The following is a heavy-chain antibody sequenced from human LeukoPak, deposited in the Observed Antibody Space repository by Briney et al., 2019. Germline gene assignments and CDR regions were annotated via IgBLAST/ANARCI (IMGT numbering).Heavy chain of an antibody. CDR2: INHSGST. J-gene: IGHJ4*02. V-gene: IGHV4-34*01. CDR1: GFTFSSYA. Sequence: GSLRLSCAASGFTFSSYAMSWVRQAPGKGLEWIGEINHSGSTNYNPSLKSRVTISVDTSKNQFSLKLSSVTAADTAVYYCARGRYDYWGQGTLVTVSS. CDR3: ARGRYDY. D-gene: IGHD3-16*02.